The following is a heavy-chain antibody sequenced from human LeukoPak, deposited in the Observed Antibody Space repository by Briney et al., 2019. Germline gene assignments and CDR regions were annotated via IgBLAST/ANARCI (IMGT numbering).Heavy chain of an antibody. Sequence: GGSLRLSCAASGFTFSSYSMNWVRQAPGKGLEWVSSISSSSSYIYYADSVKGRFTISRDNAKNSLYLQMNSLRAEDTAVYYRARSLWGRGYSGYEDFDYWGQGTLVTVSS. CDR2: ISSSSSYI. V-gene: IGHV3-21*01. D-gene: IGHD5-12*01. CDR3: ARSLWGRGYSGYEDFDY. J-gene: IGHJ4*02. CDR1: GFTFSSYS.